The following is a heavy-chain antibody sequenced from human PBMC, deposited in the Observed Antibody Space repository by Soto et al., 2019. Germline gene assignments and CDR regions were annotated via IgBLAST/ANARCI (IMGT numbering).Heavy chain of an antibody. J-gene: IGHJ3*02. CDR1: GFTFSNYA. CDR3: AKVPWKSSGVPSVAFDI. V-gene: IGHV3-23*01. D-gene: IGHD1-1*01. Sequence: EVQLLQSGGGLVQPGGSLRLSCAASGFTFSNYAMNWVRQAPGKGLEWVSTITGSGGDTTYADSVKGRFTISRDNSKNTLFLHMNSLGAEDTAAYFCAKVPWKSSGVPSVAFDIWGQGTMVTVSS. CDR2: ITGSGGDT.